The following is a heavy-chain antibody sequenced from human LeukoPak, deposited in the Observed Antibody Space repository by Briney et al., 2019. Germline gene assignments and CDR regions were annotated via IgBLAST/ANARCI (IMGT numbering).Heavy chain of an antibody. D-gene: IGHD3-10*01. J-gene: IGHJ4*02. Sequence: LETLSLTCTVSGGSISSSSYYWGWIRQPPGKGLEWIGSIYYSGSTYYNPSLKSRVTISVDTSKNQFSLKLSSVTAADTAVYYCARSPPSGSYNLLGYFDYWGQGTLVTVSS. CDR3: ARSPPSGSYNLLGYFDY. CDR1: GGSISSSSYY. CDR2: IYYSGST. V-gene: IGHV4-39*07.